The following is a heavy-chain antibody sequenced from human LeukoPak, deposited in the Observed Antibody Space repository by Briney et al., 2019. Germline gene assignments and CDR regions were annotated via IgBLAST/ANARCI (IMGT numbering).Heavy chain of an antibody. CDR2: ISGSGGST. J-gene: IGHJ4*02. CDR3: AKVITAVATSGADY. D-gene: IGHD5-12*01. V-gene: IGHV3-23*01. Sequence: PGGSLRLSCAASGFTFSSYAMSWVRQAPGRGLEWVSAISGSGGSTYYADSVKGRFTISRDNSKNTLYLQMNSLRAEDTAVYYCAKVITAVATSGADYWGQGTLVTVSS. CDR1: GFTFSSYA.